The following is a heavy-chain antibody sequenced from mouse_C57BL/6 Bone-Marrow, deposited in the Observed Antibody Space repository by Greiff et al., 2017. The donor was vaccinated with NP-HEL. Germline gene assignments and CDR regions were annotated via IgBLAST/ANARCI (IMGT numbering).Heavy chain of an antibody. CDR3: ASRFNYYWYFDV. CDR2: IYPGSGNT. CDR1: GYTFTDYY. J-gene: IGHJ1*03. V-gene: IGHV1-76*01. Sequence: QVQLQQSGAELVRPGASVKLSCKASGYTFTDYYINWVKQRPGQGLEWIARIYPGSGNTYYNEKFKGKATLTAEKSSSTAYMQLSSLTSEDSAVYFCASRFNYYWYFDVWGTGTTVTVSS.